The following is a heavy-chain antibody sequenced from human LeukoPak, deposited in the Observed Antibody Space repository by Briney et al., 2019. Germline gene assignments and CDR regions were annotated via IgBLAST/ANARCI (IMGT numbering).Heavy chain of an antibody. J-gene: IGHJ4*02. Sequence: TLSLTCAVSGGSISSGGYSWNWIRQPPGRGLEWIGYIYHSGSTYYNPSLKSRVTISVDRSKNQFSLKLSSVTAADTAVYYCARAYYYDSSGYQTFDHWGQGTLVTVSS. CDR2: IYHSGST. V-gene: IGHV4-30-2*01. CDR3: ARAYYYDSSGYQTFDH. CDR1: GGSISSGGYS. D-gene: IGHD3-22*01.